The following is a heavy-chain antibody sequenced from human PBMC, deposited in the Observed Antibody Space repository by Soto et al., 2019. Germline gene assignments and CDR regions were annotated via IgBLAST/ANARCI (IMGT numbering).Heavy chain of an antibody. CDR2: IYYSGST. CDR1: GGSISSYY. Sequence: SETLSLTCTVSGGSISSYYWSWIRQPPGKGLEWIGYIYYSGSTNYNPSLKSRVTISVDTSKNQFSLKLSSVTAAETAVYYCARDLEEHSSWYYYGGWFDPWGQGTLVTVSS. J-gene: IGHJ5*02. V-gene: IGHV4-59*01. D-gene: IGHD6-13*01. CDR3: ARDLEEHSSWYYYGGWFDP.